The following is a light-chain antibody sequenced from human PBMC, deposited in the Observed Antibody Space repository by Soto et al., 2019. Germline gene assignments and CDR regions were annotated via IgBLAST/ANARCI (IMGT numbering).Light chain of an antibody. Sequence: QSALTQPASVSGSPGQSITISCTGTSSDVGGYNYVSWYQQHPGKAPKLMIYDVSNRPSGVSDRFSGSKSGNTASLTISGLQVEDEADYYCSSYTNNITIEVVFGGGTKVTVL. CDR1: SSDVGGYNY. J-gene: IGLJ2*01. CDR3: SSYTNNITIEVV. CDR2: DVS. V-gene: IGLV2-14*01.